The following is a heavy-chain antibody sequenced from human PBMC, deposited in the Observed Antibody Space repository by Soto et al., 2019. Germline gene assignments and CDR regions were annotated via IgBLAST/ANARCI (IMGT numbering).Heavy chain of an antibody. D-gene: IGHD6-19*01. CDR1: GFTFGDLY. CDR3: ARDRGAVAGQYFDY. Sequence: QVQLVESGGGWVKPGGSRRLSGEVSGFTFGDLYMSWIRQAPGKGLEWVSYISSSGHSTQYADSVKGRFIISRDNAKNSLYLQMNSLRAEDTAVYYCARDRGAVAGQYFDYWGQGTLVTVSS. J-gene: IGHJ4*02. CDR2: ISSSGHST. V-gene: IGHV3-11*05.